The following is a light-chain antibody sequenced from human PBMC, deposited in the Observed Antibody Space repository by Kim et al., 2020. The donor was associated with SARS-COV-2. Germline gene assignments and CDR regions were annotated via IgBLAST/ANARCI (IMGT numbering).Light chain of an antibody. CDR1: QSISSTY. J-gene: IGKJ4*01. V-gene: IGKV3-20*01. Sequence: PGERATPSCRASQSISSTYLAWYQQKPGQAPRLLIYGASSRAPGIPDRFSGSGSGTDFTLTISTLEPEDFAVYYCQQYGTSLPLTFGGGTKVDIK. CDR2: GAS. CDR3: QQYGTSLPLT.